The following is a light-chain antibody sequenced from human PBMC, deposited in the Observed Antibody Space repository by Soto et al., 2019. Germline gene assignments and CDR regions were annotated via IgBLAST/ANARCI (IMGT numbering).Light chain of an antibody. Sequence: DFQMTQSPSSLSASVGDTITITCRSRQSISYLVNWYQQRPGKAPKVLIYGAFGLQSGVPSRFSGHGSGTDFTLTITGLQPEDFATYWCQQAYSVPWTFGQGTKVEAK. CDR1: QSISYL. CDR3: QQAYSVPWT. CDR2: GAF. J-gene: IGKJ1*01. V-gene: IGKV1-39*01.